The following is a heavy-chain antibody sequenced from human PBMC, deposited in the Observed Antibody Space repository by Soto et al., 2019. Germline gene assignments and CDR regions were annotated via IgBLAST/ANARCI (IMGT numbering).Heavy chain of an antibody. V-gene: IGHV3-23*01. CDR3: VRSGYSYGPNKYYFDY. D-gene: IGHD5-18*01. Sequence: VQLLESGGALAQPGGSLRLSCAASGFTFRSYAMSWVRQAPGKGLKWVSGISASGGNAYHADSVKGRFTVSRDNIKNNLDLQMNSRSVDDTAVYHCVRSGYSYGPNKYYFDYWGQGTLVSVSS. CDR2: ISASGGNA. CDR1: GFTFRSYA. J-gene: IGHJ4*02.